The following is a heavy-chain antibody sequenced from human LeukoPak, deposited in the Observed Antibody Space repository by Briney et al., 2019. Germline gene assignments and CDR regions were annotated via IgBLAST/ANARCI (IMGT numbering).Heavy chain of an antibody. V-gene: IGHV3-21*04. CDR1: GFTFSSYS. CDR3: ARDGYSYGFGY. CDR2: ISSSSSYI. J-gene: IGHJ4*02. D-gene: IGHD5-18*01. Sequence: GGSLRLSCAASGFTFSSYSMNWVRQAPGKGLEWVSSISSSSSYIYYADSVKGRFTISRDNAKNPLYLQMNSLRAEDTAVYYCARDGYSYGFGYWGQGTLVTVSS.